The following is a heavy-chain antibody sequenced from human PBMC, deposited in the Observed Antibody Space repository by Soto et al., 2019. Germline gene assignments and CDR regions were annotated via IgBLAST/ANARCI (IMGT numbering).Heavy chain of an antibody. V-gene: IGHV4-30-4*01. CDR1: GGSISSGDFY. D-gene: IGHD4-17*01. CDR2: SYYSGST. CDR3: ARADDFSDRFDY. Sequence: QVQLHESGPGLVKSSQTLSLTCTASGGSISSGDFYWSWIRQPPGKDLESIGNSYYSGSTYYNPSITSRAIMSVDTSQNPCSLKLSSLAIAVTAVSFWARADDFSDRFDYWGHGALVTVSS. J-gene: IGHJ4*01.